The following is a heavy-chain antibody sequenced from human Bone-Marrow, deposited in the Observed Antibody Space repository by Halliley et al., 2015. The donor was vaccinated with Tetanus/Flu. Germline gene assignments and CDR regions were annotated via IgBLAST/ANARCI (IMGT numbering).Heavy chain of an antibody. CDR3: ARAIVVLTANYFDY. Sequence: LRLSCTVSGGSISSGDYYWSWIRQHPGKGLEWIGNIFYSGSTYYNPSLKSRLTISVDTSKNQFSLKLSSVTAADTAVYYCARAIVVLTANYFDYWGQGTLVTVSS. J-gene: IGHJ4*02. CDR1: GGSISSGDYY. V-gene: IGHV4-31*03. D-gene: IGHD2-21*02. CDR2: IFYSGST.